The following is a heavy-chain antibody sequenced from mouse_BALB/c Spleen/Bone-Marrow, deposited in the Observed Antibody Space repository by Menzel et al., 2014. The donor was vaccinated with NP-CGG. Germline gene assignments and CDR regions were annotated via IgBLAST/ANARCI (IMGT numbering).Heavy chain of an antibody. V-gene: IGHV1S81*02. D-gene: IGHD3-3*01. J-gene: IGHJ3*01. CDR2: INPSNGGT. CDR1: GYTFTSYY. CDR3: TRSAGTGFAY. Sequence: VQLVESGAELVKPGASVKLSCKASGYTFTSYYMFWVKQRPGQGLEWIGEINPSNGGTVFNEKFKGKVTLTVDKSSSTAYMQLSGLTSEDSAVYYCTRSAGTGFAYWGQGTLVTVSA.